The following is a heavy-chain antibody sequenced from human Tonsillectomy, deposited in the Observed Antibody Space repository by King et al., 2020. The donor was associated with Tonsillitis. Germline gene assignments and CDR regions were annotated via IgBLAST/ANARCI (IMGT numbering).Heavy chain of an antibody. CDR1: GYTFTSYG. D-gene: IGHD6-19*01. Sequence: QLVQSGAEVKKPGASVKVSCQASGYTFTSYGITWVRQAPGQGLEWMGLISAYNGNTNYAQKLQGRVTITKDTSTNTDYMELRSLRSDDTAVYYCARDHGIAVAGTVDFGGQGTLVTVSS. CDR3: ARDHGIAVAGTVDF. J-gene: IGHJ4*02. CDR2: ISAYNGNT. V-gene: IGHV1-18*01.